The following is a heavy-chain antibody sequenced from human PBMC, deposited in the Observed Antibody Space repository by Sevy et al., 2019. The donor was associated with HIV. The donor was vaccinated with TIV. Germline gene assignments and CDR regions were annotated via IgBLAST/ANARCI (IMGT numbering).Heavy chain of an antibody. CDR1: GGTFSSYA. D-gene: IGHD2-15*01. CDR2: IIPIFGTA. V-gene: IGHV1-69*13. Sequence: ASVKVSCKASGGTFSSYAISWVRQAPGQGLEWMGRIIPIFGTANYAQKFQGRVTITADESTSTAYMELSSLRSEDTAVYYCARGYCSGGSCLYYFDYWGQGTLVTVSS. CDR3: ARGYCSGGSCLYYFDY. J-gene: IGHJ4*02.